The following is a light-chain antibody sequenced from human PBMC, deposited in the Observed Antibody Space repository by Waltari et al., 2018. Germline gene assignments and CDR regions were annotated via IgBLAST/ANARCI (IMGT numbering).Light chain of an antibody. J-gene: IGLJ2*01. V-gene: IGLV3-21*02. CDR3: QVWDASGDQAV. CDR1: NIGTLY. CDR2: DHS. Sequence: SFVLTQSPSISVAPGQTARISCGGDNIGTLYVYWYQQKPGQAPVLVLFDHSARPSGLPGRFSGSNSAETATLSISGGEAGAEADYFWQVWDASGDQAVFGGGHNLTVL.